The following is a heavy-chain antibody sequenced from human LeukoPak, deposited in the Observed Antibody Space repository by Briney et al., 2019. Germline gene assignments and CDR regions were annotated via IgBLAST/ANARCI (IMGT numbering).Heavy chain of an antibody. D-gene: IGHD1-7*01. V-gene: IGHV4-31*03. CDR3: ARSDLELRGGYFDY. CDR1: GGSISSGVYY. Sequence: SETLSLTCTVSGGSISSGVYYWSWIRQHPGKGLEWIGYIYYSGSTYYNPSLKSRVTISVDTSKNQFSLKLSSVTAADTAVYYCARSDLELRGGYFDYWGQGTLVTVSS. J-gene: IGHJ4*02. CDR2: IYYSGST.